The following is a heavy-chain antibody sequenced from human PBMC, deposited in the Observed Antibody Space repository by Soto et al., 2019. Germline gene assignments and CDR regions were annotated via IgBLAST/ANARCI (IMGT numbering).Heavy chain of an antibody. CDR2: INHSGST. CDR1: GGSFSGYY. V-gene: IGHV4-34*01. CDR3: ARGVYDYVWGSYRYNWFDP. J-gene: IGHJ5*02. Sequence: ETLSLTCAVYGGSFSGYYWSWIRQPPGKGLEWIGEINHSGSTNYNPSLKSRVTISVDTSKNQFSLKLSSVTAADTAVYYCARGVYDYVWGSYRYNWFDPWGQGTLVTVSS. D-gene: IGHD3-16*02.